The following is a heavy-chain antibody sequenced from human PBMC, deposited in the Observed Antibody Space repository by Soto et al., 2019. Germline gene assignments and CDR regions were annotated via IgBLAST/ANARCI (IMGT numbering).Heavy chain of an antibody. D-gene: IGHD3-22*01. CDR1: VFTFISYA. CDR2: ISGSGGST. Sequence: GWSLRLACASSVFTFISYAMRWVRQAPGKGLEWVSAISGSGGSTYYADSVKGRFTISRDNSKNTLYLQMNSLRAEDTAVYYCAKFLGNYYYDSSAFDYWGQGTLVTVSS. CDR3: AKFLGNYYYDSSAFDY. J-gene: IGHJ4*02. V-gene: IGHV3-23*01.